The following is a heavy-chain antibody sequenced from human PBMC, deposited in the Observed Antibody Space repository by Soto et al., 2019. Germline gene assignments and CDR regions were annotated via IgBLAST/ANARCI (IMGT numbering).Heavy chain of an antibody. J-gene: IGHJ4*02. CDR2: IILPFGTP. D-gene: IGHD4-17*01. CDR1: GGTFSNYA. Sequence: QVRLEQFEAEVKKPGSSVKVSCKASGGTFSNYAISWVRQAPGQGLEWMGVIILPFGTPNYAQTFQGRVTITADESMTTAYMELSGLRSEDTAVYYCARGPDYEGYFDYWGRGTLVTVSS. CDR3: ARGPDYEGYFDY. V-gene: IGHV1-69*12.